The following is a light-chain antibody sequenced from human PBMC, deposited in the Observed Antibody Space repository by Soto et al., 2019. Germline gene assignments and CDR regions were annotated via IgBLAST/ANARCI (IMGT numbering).Light chain of an antibody. CDR1: QSFSNIY. CDR2: GAS. J-gene: IGKJ4*01. V-gene: IGKV3D-20*02. Sequence: EIVLTHSPATLSLSPGERATLSCRASQSFSNIYLAWYQQKPGQAPRLLIYGASSRATGIPDRFSGSGSGTNFTLTISSLEPEDFAGYSCQQRGNWPLTFGGGTKVDIK. CDR3: QQRGNWPLT.